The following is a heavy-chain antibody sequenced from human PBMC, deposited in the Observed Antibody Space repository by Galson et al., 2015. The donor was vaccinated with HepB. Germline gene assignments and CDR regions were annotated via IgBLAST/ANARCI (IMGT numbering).Heavy chain of an antibody. Sequence: SVKVSCKASEYAFTGYYLHRVRQAPGQGLEWVGWIDPNSGDTKYAQKFQGRVTMTRDTSISTAYMELSSLRSDDTAVFYCARVTYSSTVRGPFDYWGQGTLVTVSS. V-gene: IGHV1-2*02. CDR2: IDPNSGDT. J-gene: IGHJ4*02. D-gene: IGHD4-11*01. CDR1: EYAFTGYY. CDR3: ARVTYSSTVRGPFDY.